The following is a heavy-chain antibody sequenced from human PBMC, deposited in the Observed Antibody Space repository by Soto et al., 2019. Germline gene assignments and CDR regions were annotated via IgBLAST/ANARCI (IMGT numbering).Heavy chain of an antibody. CDR3: ARIFGVVTDYYYYYGMDV. V-gene: IGHV4-59*01. CDR2: IYYSGST. Sequence: SETLSLTCTVSGGSISSYYWSWIRQPPGKGLEWIGYIYYSGSTNYNPSLKSRVTISVDTSKNQFSLKLSSVTAADTAVYYCARIFGVVTDYYYYYGMDVWRQGTTVTVSS. J-gene: IGHJ6*02. CDR1: GGSISSYY. D-gene: IGHD3-3*01.